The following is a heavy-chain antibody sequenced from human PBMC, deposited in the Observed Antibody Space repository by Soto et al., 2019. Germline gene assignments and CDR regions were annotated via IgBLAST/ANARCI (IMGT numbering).Heavy chain of an antibody. Sequence: ASLKVSCKAPAYTFTSYGIIWVRQAPGQGLEWMGWISAYNGNTNYAQKLQGRVTMTTDTSTSTAYMELRSLRSDDTAVYHCAREYYYGSGPWYWGQGTLVTV. J-gene: IGHJ4*02. V-gene: IGHV1-18*01. CDR1: AYTFTSYG. CDR3: AREYYYGSGPWY. D-gene: IGHD3-10*01. CDR2: ISAYNGNT.